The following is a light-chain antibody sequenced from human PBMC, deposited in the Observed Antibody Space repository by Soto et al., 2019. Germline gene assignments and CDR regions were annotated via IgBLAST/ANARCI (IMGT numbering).Light chain of an antibody. CDR2: DAS. Sequence: MQVGHNQYSLSSSVGDRVTITCRASQGISSALAWYQQKPGKAPKLLIYDASSLESGVPSRFSGGGSGTDLTLSICSLQLEDFAPDYCSQVNNYNLTLGGGTKVDIK. CDR3: SQVNNYNLT. V-gene: IGKV1D-13*01. CDR1: QGISSA. J-gene: IGKJ4*01.